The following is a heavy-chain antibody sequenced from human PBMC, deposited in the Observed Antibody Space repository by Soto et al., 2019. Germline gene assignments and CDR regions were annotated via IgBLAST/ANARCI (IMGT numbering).Heavy chain of an antibody. D-gene: IGHD3-10*01. CDR2: IDGSGGIT. Sequence: QLLQSGGGLVQPGGSLTLSCAASGFTFGTTDMSWVRQAPGEGLEWVSTIDGSGGITYYADSVKGRFTISRDNSRNKVYLQMNSLRGDDTALYYCVKNSGLFNTWGKGAMVTVSS. CDR1: GFTFGTTD. V-gene: IGHV3-23*01. J-gene: IGHJ5*02. CDR3: VKNSGLFNT.